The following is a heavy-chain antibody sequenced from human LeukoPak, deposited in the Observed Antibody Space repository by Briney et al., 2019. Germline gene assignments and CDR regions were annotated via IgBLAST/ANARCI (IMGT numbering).Heavy chain of an antibody. D-gene: IGHD3-16*02. CDR1: GGSISSYY. Sequence: SETLSLTCTVSGGSISSYYWSWIRQPPGKGLEWIGYIYYSGNTNYNPSLKSRVTISVDTSKNQFSLKLSSVTAADTAVYYCAKGYRTPLDYWGQGTLVTVSS. CDR2: IYYSGNT. V-gene: IGHV4-59*12. CDR3: AKGYRTPLDY. J-gene: IGHJ4*02.